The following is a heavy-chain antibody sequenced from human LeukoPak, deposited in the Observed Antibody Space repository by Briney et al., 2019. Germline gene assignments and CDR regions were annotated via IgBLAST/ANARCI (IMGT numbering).Heavy chain of an antibody. CDR1: GGSICSYY. V-gene: IGHV4-59*08. CDR2: IYHNGST. D-gene: IGHD2-2*01. J-gene: IGHJ6*02. CDR3: ARHPLQHTYMFYYGLDF. Sequence: PSETLSPTCAVSGGSICSYYWTWIRQPPGKGLEWIGHIYHNGSTTYNPSLKSRVTISLDPSKTRFSLKLSSVTAADTALYYCARHPLQHTYMFYYGLDFWGRGITVTVSS.